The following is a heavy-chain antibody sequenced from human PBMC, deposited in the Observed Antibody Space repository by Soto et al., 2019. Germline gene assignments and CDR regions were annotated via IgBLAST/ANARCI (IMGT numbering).Heavy chain of an antibody. V-gene: IGHV3-21*01. J-gene: IGHJ3*02. D-gene: IGHD1-26*01. CDR2: ISSSSSYI. CDR1: GFTFSSYS. Sequence: GGSLRLSCAASGFTFSSYSMNWVRQAPGKGLEWVSSISSSSSYIYYADSVKGRFTISRDNAKNSLYLQMNSLRAEDTAVYYCARVSWGLLHDAFDIWGQGTMVTVSS. CDR3: ARVSWGLLHDAFDI.